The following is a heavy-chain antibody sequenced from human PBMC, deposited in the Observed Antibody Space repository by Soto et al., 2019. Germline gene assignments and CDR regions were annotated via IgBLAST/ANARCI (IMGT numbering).Heavy chain of an antibody. J-gene: IGHJ5*02. CDR2: MNPNSGNT. Sequence: QVQLVQSGAEVKKPGASVKVYCKASGYTFTSYDINWVRQATGQGLEWMGWMNPNSGNTGYAQKFQGRVTMTRNTSVITAYMEVSSLRSEDTAVYYCASRAYCGGDCYAWGQGTLVTVSS. D-gene: IGHD2-21*02. V-gene: IGHV1-8*01. CDR3: ASRAYCGGDCYA. CDR1: GYTFTSYD.